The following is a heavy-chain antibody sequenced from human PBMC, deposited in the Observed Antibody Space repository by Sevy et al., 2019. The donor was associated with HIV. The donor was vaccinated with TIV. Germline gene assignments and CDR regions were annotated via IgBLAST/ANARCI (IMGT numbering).Heavy chain of an antibody. CDR1: GGSISSYY. CDR3: ARGRIAAHYTYFDY. J-gene: IGHJ4*02. Sequence: SETLSLTCTVSGGSISSYYWSWIRQPPGKGLEWIGYIYYSGSTNYNPSLKSRVTISVDTSKNQFSLKLSSVTAADTAVYYCARGRIAAHYTYFDYWGQGTLVTVSS. CDR2: IYYSGST. V-gene: IGHV4-59*13. D-gene: IGHD6-6*01.